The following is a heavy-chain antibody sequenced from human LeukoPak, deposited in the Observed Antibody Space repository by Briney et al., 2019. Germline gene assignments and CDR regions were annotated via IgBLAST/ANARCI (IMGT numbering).Heavy chain of an antibody. CDR3: TTGLWF. D-gene: IGHD3-10*01. CDR2: IEGKTDGGTT. CDR1: GFTFSNAW. V-gene: IGHV3-15*04. Sequence: GGSLRLSCAASGFTFSNAWMSWVRQAPGKGLEWVGRIEGKTDGGTTDYAAPVKGRFTISRDDSKNTLYLQMNSLKTEDTAVYYCTTGLWFGGRGTLVTVSS. J-gene: IGHJ4*02.